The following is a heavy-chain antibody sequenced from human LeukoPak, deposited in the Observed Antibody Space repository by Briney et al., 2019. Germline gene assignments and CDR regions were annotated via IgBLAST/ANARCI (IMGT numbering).Heavy chain of an antibody. Sequence: PSETLSLTCTVSGGSISSGGYYWSWIRQPAGKGLEWIGRIYTSGSTNYNPSLKSRVTMSVDTSKNQFSLKLSSVTAADTAVYYCATVGDGYNGGYWGQGTLVTVSS. J-gene: IGHJ4*02. CDR1: GGSISSGGYY. V-gene: IGHV4-61*02. CDR3: ATVGDGYNGGY. D-gene: IGHD5-24*01. CDR2: IYTSGST.